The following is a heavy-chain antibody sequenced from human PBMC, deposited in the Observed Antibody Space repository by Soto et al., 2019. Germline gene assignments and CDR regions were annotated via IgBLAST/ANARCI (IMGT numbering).Heavy chain of an antibody. J-gene: IGHJ4*02. CDR1: GFTFSSWS. V-gene: IGHV3-21*01. CDR2: IIGSSSYI. Sequence: GGSLRLSCVASGFTFSSWSMNWVLQAPGKGLESGSTIIGSSSYIYYVDSLKRRFTLSRDNPKHSLNLQMASLRVEDTAAHYCARRQVAGAAFDYWGQGTLVTVSS. D-gene: IGHD6-19*01. CDR3: ARRQVAGAAFDY.